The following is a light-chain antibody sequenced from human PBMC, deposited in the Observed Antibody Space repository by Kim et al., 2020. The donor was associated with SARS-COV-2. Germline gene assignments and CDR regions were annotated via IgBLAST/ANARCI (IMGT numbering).Light chain of an antibody. CDR2: AAS. CDR1: QSISRY. Sequence: ASVGDRVTITCRASQSISRYLNWYQQKPGKAPKFLIYAASSLQSGVPSMFSASGSGTDFTLTISSLQPEDFATYYCQQSYSTPRTFGQGTKVDIK. CDR3: QQSYSTPRT. V-gene: IGKV1-39*01. J-gene: IGKJ1*01.